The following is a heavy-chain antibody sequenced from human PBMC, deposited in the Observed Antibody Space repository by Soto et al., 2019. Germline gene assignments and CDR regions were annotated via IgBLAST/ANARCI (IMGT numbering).Heavy chain of an antibody. Sequence: GGSLRLSCAASGFTFSSYGMHWVRQAPGKGLEWVAVIWYDGSNKYYADSVKGRFTISRDNSKNTLYLQMNSLRAEDTAVYYCAFSSYGYADYYYGMAVWGQGTTVTVSS. CDR3: AFSSYGYADYYYGMAV. D-gene: IGHD5-18*01. CDR2: IWYDGSNK. CDR1: GFTFSSYG. J-gene: IGHJ6*02. V-gene: IGHV3-33*01.